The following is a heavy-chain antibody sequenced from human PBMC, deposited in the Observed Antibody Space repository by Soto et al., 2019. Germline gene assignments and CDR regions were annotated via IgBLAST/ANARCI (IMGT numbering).Heavy chain of an antibody. CDR3: ARAGDDFWSGYYGFYFDY. V-gene: IGHV4-30-2*01. CDR2: IYHSGST. Sequence: SETLALTCAVSGGSISSGGYSWSWVRQPPGKGLEWIGYIYHSGSTYYNPSLKSRVTISVDRSKNQFSLKLSSVTAADTAVYYCARAGDDFWSGYYGFYFDYWGQGTLVTVSS. D-gene: IGHD3-3*01. J-gene: IGHJ4*02. CDR1: GGSISSGGYS.